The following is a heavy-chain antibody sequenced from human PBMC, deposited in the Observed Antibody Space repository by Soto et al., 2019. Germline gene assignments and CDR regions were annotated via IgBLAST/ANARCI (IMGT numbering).Heavy chain of an antibody. D-gene: IGHD6-13*01. Sequence: SETLSLTCTVSGGSISSSSYYWGWIRQPPGKGLEWIGSIYYSGSTYYNPSLKSRVTISVDTSKNQFSLKLSSVTAADTAVYYCARLRGYSSSWYYFDYWGQGTLVTVSS. CDR3: ARLRGYSSSWYYFDY. V-gene: IGHV4-39*01. CDR1: GGSISSSSYY. CDR2: IYYSGST. J-gene: IGHJ4*02.